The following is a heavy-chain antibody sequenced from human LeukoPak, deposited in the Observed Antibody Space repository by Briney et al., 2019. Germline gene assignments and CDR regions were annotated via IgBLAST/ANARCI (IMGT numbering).Heavy chain of an antibody. D-gene: IGHD6-19*01. V-gene: IGHV1-2*04. CDR3: ARERGTRAVAGTTTHFDS. CDR1: GYTFTGYY. Sequence: ASVKVSCKASGYTFTGYYMHWVRQAPGQGLEWMGWFNPSSGGTNYAQNFQGWVTMTSDTSVSTAFMELSWLRSDDTAVYYCARERGTRAVAGTTTHFDSWGQGTLVTVSS. J-gene: IGHJ4*02. CDR2: FNPSSGGT.